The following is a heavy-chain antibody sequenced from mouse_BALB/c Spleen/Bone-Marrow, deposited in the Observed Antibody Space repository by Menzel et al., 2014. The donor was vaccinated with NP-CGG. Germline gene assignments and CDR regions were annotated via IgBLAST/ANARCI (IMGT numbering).Heavy chain of an antibody. V-gene: IGHV1-74*01. CDR3: ARTFQPRRAMDY. CDR2: IDPSNSET. J-gene: IGHJ4*01. Sequence: QVQLQHPGPELVRPGASVKMSCKASDYTFXSYWMHWVKQRPGQGLEWIGMIDPSNSETRLNQKFKDKATLNVDKSSNTAYMHLSSLTSEDSAVYYCARTFQPRRAMDYWGQGSSVTVSS. D-gene: IGHD6-1*01. CDR1: DYTFXSYW.